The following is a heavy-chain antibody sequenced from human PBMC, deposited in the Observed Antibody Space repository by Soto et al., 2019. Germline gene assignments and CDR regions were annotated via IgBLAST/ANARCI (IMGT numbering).Heavy chain of an antibody. J-gene: IGHJ4*02. CDR1: GFTFSSYS. CDR2: ISSSSSTI. D-gene: IGHD2-2*01. V-gene: IGHV3-48*01. Sequence: EVQLVESGGGLVQPGGSLRLSCAASGFTFSSYSMNWVRQAPGKGLEWVSYISSSSSTIYYADSVKGRFTISRDNAKNSLYLQMNRLRAEDTAVYYCARDLNLVVPAAVGDYWGQGTLVTVSS. CDR3: ARDLNLVVPAAVGDY.